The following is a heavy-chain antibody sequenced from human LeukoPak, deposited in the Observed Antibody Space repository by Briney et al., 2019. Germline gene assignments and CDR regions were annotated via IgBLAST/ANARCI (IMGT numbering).Heavy chain of an antibody. CDR2: ISGSSSYK. CDR1: GFTFSSYW. CDR3: AREVFWSGYYSNLHIDY. V-gene: IGHV3-21*01. Sequence: GGSLRLSCAASGFTFSSYWMHWVRQAPGKGLVWVSFISGSSSYKYYADSVKGRFTISRDNAKNSLYLQMNSLRAEDTAVYYCAREVFWSGYYSNLHIDYWGQGTLVTVSS. D-gene: IGHD3-3*01. J-gene: IGHJ4*02.